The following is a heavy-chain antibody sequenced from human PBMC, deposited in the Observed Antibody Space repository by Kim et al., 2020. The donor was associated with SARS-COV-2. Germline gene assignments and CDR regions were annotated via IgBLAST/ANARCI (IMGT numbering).Heavy chain of an antibody. J-gene: IGHJ4*02. CDR2: ISSTSSTI. CDR3: ASHYDSRHYSRSYFDY. V-gene: IGHV3-48*04. CDR1: GFTFSAHS. Sequence: GGSLRLSCAASGFTFSAHSMNWVRLAPGKGPEWVSYISSTSSTIYYAESVKGRFTISRDNTKNSLYLQMNSLRAEDTAVYYCASHYDSRHYSRSYFDYWGRATQVTVSS. D-gene: IGHD3-22*01.